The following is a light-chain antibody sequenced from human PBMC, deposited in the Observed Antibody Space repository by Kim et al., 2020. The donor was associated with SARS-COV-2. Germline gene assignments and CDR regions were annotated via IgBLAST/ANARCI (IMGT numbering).Light chain of an antibody. CDR3: QQYGSAPYT. Sequence: EIVLTQSPGTLSLSPGDGATLSCRTSQTLNSGYLASYQQKPGQAPRLLIVAASSRATGVPDRFAGSGSGRDFTLTISRLETEDVAVYYCQQYGSAPYTFGQGTKLEI. CDR2: AAS. V-gene: IGKV3-20*01. J-gene: IGKJ2*01. CDR1: QTLNSGY.